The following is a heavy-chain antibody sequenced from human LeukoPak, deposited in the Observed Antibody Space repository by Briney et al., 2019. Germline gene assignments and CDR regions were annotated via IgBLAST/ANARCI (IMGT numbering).Heavy chain of an antibody. CDR1: GFTFRNHG. CDR3: VRDIGARYLDY. CDR2: IWYDGSNE. Sequence: PGGSLRLSCAASGFTFRNHGMHWVRQAPGKGLEWAAVIWYDGSNEYYADSVNGRFTISRDNSKNTLYLQMNSLRAEDTAIYYCVRDIGARYLDYRGQGTLVTVSS. V-gene: IGHV3-33*01. D-gene: IGHD6-6*01. J-gene: IGHJ4*01.